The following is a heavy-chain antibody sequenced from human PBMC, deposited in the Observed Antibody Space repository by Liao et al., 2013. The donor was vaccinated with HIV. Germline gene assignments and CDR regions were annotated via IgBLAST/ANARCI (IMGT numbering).Heavy chain of an antibody. Sequence: QVQLQQWGAGLLKPSETLSLTCAVYGGSFSGYYWSWIRQPPGKGLEWIGEINHSGSTNYNPSLKSRVTISVDTSKNQFSLKLSSVTAADTAIYYCARTQFLEWPFDSWGHGTLVIVSS. CDR1: GGSFSGYY. CDR2: INHSGST. D-gene: IGHD3-3*01. CDR3: ARTQFLEWPFDS. J-gene: IGHJ4*01. V-gene: IGHV4-34*01.